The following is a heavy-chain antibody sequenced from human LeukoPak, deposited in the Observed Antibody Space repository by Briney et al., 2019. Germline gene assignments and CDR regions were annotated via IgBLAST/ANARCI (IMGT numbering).Heavy chain of an antibody. D-gene: IGHD2-21*02. CDR1: GFTFSSYS. Sequence: GGSLRLSCAASGFTFSSYSMNWVRQAPGKGLEWVAVISYDGSNKYYADSVKGRFTISRDNAKNLLYLQKNSLRAEDTAVYYCARVNCGGDCYSGYFDYWGQGTLVTVSS. CDR2: ISYDGSNK. CDR3: ARVNCGGDCYSGYFDY. V-gene: IGHV3-30*03. J-gene: IGHJ4*02.